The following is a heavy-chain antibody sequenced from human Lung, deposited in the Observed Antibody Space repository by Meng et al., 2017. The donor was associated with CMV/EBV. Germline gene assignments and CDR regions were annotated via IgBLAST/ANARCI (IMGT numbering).Heavy chain of an antibody. Sequence: VQFVEFGRGVVQPGRSLILSWAASGFTLSRYWMHWVRQAPVKGLEWVSRIDSDGRDITYADSVRGRFTISRDDAKNTLYLQMNSLRVEDTAVYYCARGVAESLGWEMGYWGQGTLVTVSS. D-gene: IGHD1-26*01. V-gene: IGHV3-74*03. CDR3: ARGVAESLGWEMGY. CDR1: GFTLSRYW. J-gene: IGHJ4*02. CDR2: IDSDGRDI.